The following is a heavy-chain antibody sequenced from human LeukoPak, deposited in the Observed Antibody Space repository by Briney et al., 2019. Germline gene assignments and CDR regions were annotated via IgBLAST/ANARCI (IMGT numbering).Heavy chain of an antibody. CDR1: GGSISSYY. CDR3: ARAGRYCSGGSCQTGAFDI. J-gene: IGHJ3*02. Sequence: RSSETLSLTCTVSGGSISSYYWSWIRQPPGKGLEWIGYTFNSGSTHYYNPSLKSRVTISVDTSKNQFSLKLTSVTAADMAVYYCARAGRYCSGGSCQTGAFDIWGQGTMVTVSS. V-gene: IGHV4-59*01. CDR2: TFNSGSTH. D-gene: IGHD2-15*01.